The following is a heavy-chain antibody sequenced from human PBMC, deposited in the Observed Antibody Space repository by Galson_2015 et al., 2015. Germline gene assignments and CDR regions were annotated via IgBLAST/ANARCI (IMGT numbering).Heavy chain of an antibody. J-gene: IGHJ6*02. V-gene: IGHV1-24*01. CDR3: ATAFWSGYYGMDV. CDR1: GYTLTELS. Sequence: SVKVSCKVSGYTLTELSMHWVRQAPGKGLEWMGGFDPEDGETIYAQKFQGRVTMTEDTSTDTAYMELSSLGSEDTAVYYCATAFWSGYYGMDVWGQGTTVTVSS. CDR2: FDPEDGET. D-gene: IGHD3-3*01.